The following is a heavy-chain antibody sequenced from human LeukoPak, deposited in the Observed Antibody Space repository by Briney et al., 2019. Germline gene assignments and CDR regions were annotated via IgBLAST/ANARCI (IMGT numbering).Heavy chain of an antibody. CDR1: GFTFSSYW. V-gene: IGHV3-7*01. J-gene: IGHJ3*02. Sequence: GGSLRLSCAASGFTFSSYWMSWVRQAPGKGLAWVANIKQDGSEKYYVDSVKGRFTISRDNAKNSLYLQMNSLRAEDTAVYYCARDTLVPTGDYSDAFDIWGQGTMVTVSS. CDR3: ARDTLVPTGDYSDAFDI. D-gene: IGHD4-17*01. CDR2: IKQDGSEK.